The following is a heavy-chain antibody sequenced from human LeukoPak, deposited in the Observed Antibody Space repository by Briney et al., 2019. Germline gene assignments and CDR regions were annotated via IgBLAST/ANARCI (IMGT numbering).Heavy chain of an antibody. CDR1: GFTVSSNY. CDR3: AGKPPVDDAFDI. Sequence: GGSLRLSCVASGFTVSSNYMSWVRQAPGKGLEWVSVIYSGGSTYYADSVKGRFTISRDNSKNTLYLQMNSLRAEDTAVYYCAGKPPVDDAFDIWGQGTMVTVSS. D-gene: IGHD1-14*01. J-gene: IGHJ3*02. CDR2: IYSGGST. V-gene: IGHV3-66*02.